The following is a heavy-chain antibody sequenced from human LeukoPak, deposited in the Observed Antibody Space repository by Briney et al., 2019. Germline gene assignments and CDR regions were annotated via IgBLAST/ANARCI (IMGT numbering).Heavy chain of an antibody. CDR1: GFTFDDYA. Sequence: PGGSLRLPCAASGFTFDDYAMHGVRQARGKGVGWVSLISSVGGSTYYAYSVKGLFTISRDNSKNSLYPQMNSLRTEDTALYYCAKALRRGVTNFDYWGQGTLVTVSS. D-gene: IGHD3-10*01. CDR2: ISSVGGST. CDR3: AKALRRGVTNFDY. V-gene: IGHV3-43*02. J-gene: IGHJ4*02.